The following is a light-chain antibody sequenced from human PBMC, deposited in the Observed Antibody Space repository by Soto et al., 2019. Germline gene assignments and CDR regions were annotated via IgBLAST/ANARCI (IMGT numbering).Light chain of an antibody. J-gene: IGKJ1*01. CDR2: GAS. Sequence: IVMTQSPATLSMSPGDRATLSCRASQNVATNVAWYQQKPGQAPRLLICGASIRATGVPARFGGSGSGTEFALPSDSLQSEDFAVFYCHQDTSGLRRFGRGTRV. V-gene: IGKV3-15*01. CDR3: HQDTSGLRR. CDR1: QNVATN.